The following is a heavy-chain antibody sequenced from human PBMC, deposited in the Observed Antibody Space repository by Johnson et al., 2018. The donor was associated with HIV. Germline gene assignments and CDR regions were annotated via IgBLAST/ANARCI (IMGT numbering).Heavy chain of an antibody. CDR2: ISYDGSNK. CDR1: GFTFSSYG. CDR3: AKDPYGYYYDASGLTSFDI. D-gene: IGHD3-22*01. V-gene: IGHV3-30*19. J-gene: IGHJ3*02. Sequence: QVQLVESGGGVVQPGGSLRLSCAASGFTFSSYGMHSVRQAPGKGLQWVAVISYDGSNKYYADSVKGRFTISRDNSKNTLHLQMNSLRAADTAVYYCAKDPYGYYYDASGLTSFDIWGQGTMVTVSA.